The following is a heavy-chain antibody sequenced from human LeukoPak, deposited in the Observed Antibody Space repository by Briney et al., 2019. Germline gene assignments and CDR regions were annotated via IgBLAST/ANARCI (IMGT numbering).Heavy chain of an antibody. V-gene: IGHV3-30-3*01. CDR1: GFTFSYYA. D-gene: IGHD3-10*01. J-gene: IGHJ5*02. Sequence: GGSLRLSCAASGFTFSYYAMHWVRQAPGKGREWVAGISYDGSNRYYADSVKGRFTISRDNSKNTLYLQMNSLRAEDTAVYYCAKEGTPQVSTWYDLWGQGTQVIVSS. CDR2: ISYDGSNR. CDR3: AKEGTPQVSTWYDL.